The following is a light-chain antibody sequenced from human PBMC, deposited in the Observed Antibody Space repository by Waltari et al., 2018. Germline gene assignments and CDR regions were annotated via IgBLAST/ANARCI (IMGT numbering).Light chain of an antibody. V-gene: IGLV1-40*01. CDR3: QSYDNSLSGVV. CDR1: SPNIGAGYD. CDR2: TNA. Sequence: QSVLTQPPSVSGAPGQRVTIPCTGNSPNIGAGYDVHWYHQLPGSAPKLLIYTNANRPSGVPDRFSGSKSGTSASLAITGLQAEDEAHYYCQSYDNSLSGVVFGGGTKLTVL. J-gene: IGLJ2*01.